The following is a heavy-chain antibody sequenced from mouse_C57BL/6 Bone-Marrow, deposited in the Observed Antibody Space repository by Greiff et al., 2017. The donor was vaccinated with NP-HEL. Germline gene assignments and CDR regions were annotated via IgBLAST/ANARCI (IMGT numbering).Heavy chain of an antibody. V-gene: IGHV8-8*01. D-gene: IGHD2-1*01. CDR2: IWWDDDK. Sequence: QVTLKVSGPGILQPSQTLSLTCSFSGFSLSTFGMGVGWIRQPSGKDLEWLAHIWWDDDKYYNPALKSRRTISKDTSKNQVFLKIANVDTADTATYYCARIRSYYGNYLFDCWGQGTTLTVSS. CDR1: GFSLSTFGMG. CDR3: ARIRSYYGNYLFDC. J-gene: IGHJ2*01.